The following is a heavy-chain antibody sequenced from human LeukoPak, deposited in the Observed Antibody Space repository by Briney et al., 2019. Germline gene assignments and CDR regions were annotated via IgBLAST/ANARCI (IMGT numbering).Heavy chain of an antibody. Sequence: SETLSLTCTVSGGSISSDNYYWGWIRQPPGKGLEWIGSINHSGTTYYNPSLRSRVTISVDTSKNQFSLKVTSVTAADTAVYYCARRVPSGSGSYDFDYWGQGTLVTVSS. J-gene: IGHJ4*02. CDR3: ARRVPSGSGSYDFDY. D-gene: IGHD3-10*01. CDR1: GGSISSDNYY. CDR2: INHSGTT. V-gene: IGHV4-39*01.